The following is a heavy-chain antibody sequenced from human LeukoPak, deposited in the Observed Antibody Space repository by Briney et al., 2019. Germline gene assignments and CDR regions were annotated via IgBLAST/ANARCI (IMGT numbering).Heavy chain of an antibody. V-gene: IGHV4-4*02. J-gene: IGHJ6*02. CDR2: IYHSGST. CDR1: GGSIINSNW. CDR3: ARGPTLTMIVVVPYYYYGMDV. Sequence: SGTLSLTCDVSGGSIINSNWWSWVRQPPGKGLEWIGEIYHSGSTNYNPSLKSRVTISVDKSKNQFSLKLSSVTAADTAVYYCARGPTLTMIVVVPYYYYGMDVWGQGTTVTVSS. D-gene: IGHD3-22*01.